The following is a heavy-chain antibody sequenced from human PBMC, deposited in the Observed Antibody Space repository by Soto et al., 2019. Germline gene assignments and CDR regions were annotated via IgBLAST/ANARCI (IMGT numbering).Heavy chain of an antibody. CDR2: ISGTSSYI. CDR1: GFTFSSYT. V-gene: IGHV3-21*01. CDR3: ARVLVENSKISFDI. D-gene: IGHD3-3*01. J-gene: IGHJ3*02. Sequence: EVQLVESGGGLVKPGGSLRLSCAASGFTFSSYTMTWVRQAPGKGLEWVSSISGTSSYIYYADSLKGRFTISRDNAKNSLYLQMDTLRAEEPAVYYCARVLVENSKISFDIWGQGTWSPSLQ.